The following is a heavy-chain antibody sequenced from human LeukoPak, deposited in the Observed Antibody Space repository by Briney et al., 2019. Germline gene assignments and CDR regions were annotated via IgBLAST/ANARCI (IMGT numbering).Heavy chain of an antibody. V-gene: IGHV1-8*01. CDR2: MNPNSGNT. CDR1: GYTSTSYD. Sequence: ASVKVSCKASGYTSTSYDINWVRQATGQGLEWMGWMNPNSGNTGYAQKFQGRVTMTRNTSISTAYMELSSLRSEDTAVYYCARDSRGAAAGAYYFDYWGQGTLVTVSS. CDR3: ARDSRGAAAGAYYFDY. J-gene: IGHJ4*02. D-gene: IGHD6-13*01.